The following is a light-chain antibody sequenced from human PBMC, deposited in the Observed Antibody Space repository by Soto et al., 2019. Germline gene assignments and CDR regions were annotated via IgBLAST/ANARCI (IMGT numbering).Light chain of an antibody. Sequence: EVVMTQSPATLSVSPGERATLSCRASESVSRNLAWYQRRPGKAPRRLIYGTSTRATGIPGRLSGSGSGTDFTLTISSLQSEDFAVYYCQQYNHWWTFGQGTKVDIK. CDR2: GTS. CDR1: ESVSRN. J-gene: IGKJ1*01. CDR3: QQYNHWWT. V-gene: IGKV3-15*01.